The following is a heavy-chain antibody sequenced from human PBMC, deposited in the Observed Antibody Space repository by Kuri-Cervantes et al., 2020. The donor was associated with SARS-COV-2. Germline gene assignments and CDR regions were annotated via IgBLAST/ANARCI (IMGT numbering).Heavy chain of an antibody. V-gene: IGHV1-69*04. CDR1: GGTFSSYA. CDR3: ARATPSGPTTPGI. D-gene: IGHD3-10*01. CDR2: IIPILGIA. J-gene: IGHJ3*02. Sequence: SVKVSCKASGGTFSSYAISWVRQAPGQGLEWMGRIIPILGIANYAQKFQGRVTITADKSTSTAYMELSSLRSEDTAVYYCARATPSGPTTPGIWGQGTMVTASS.